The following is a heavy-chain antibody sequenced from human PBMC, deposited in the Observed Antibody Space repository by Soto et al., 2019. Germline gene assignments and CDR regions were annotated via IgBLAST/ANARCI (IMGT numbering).Heavy chain of an antibody. V-gene: IGHV5-51*01. CDR2: IYPGDSDS. D-gene: IGHD1-26*01. Sequence: GESLKISCQVSGYSFTSYLIGWVRQMPGKGLEWMGGIYPGDSDSRYSPSFQGQVTISADNSISTAYLQWSSLKASDTAMYYCARLDSGSYPYYYYYGMDVWGQGTTVTVSS. J-gene: IGHJ6*02. CDR1: GYSFTSYL. CDR3: ARLDSGSYPYYYYYGMDV.